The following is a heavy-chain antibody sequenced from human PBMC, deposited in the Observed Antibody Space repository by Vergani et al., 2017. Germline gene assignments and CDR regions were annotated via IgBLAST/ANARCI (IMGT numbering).Heavy chain of an antibody. D-gene: IGHD4-11*01. V-gene: IGHV4-34*01. CDR1: GGSFTSYH. CDR2: IDHTGRP. CDR3: ARVNTETNGHLYYYYYMDV. Sequence: QVQLQQWGGGLLKPSETLSLTCVVNGGSFTSYHWTWIRQSPGEGLEWVGDIDHTGRPEYNPSLTRRLTISVDKSRNQFSLTLNSVTATDTAIYFCARVNTETNGHLYYYYYMDVWGQGTAVTVS. J-gene: IGHJ6*03.